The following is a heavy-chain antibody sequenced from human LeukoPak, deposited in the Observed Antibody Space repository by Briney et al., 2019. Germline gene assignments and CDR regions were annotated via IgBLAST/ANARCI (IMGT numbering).Heavy chain of an antibody. CDR1: GFTFSSYA. D-gene: IGHD5-18*01. CDR2: ISGSGGTT. V-gene: IGHV3-23*01. J-gene: IGHJ4*02. CDR3: AKDRAGKTAMVRDFEY. Sequence: PGGSLRLSCAASGFTFSSYAMTWVRQAPGKGLEWVSAISGSGGTTYYADSVKGRFTISRDSAKNTLCLQMSSLRAEDTAIYYCAKDRAGKTAMVRDFEYWGQGTLVTVSS.